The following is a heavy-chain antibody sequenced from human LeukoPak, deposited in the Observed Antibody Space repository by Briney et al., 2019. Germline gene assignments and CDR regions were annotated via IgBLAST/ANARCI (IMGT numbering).Heavy chain of an antibody. Sequence: GGSLRLSCAASGFTISSYAMNWVRQAPGKGLEWVSAISGSGGSTYYADSVKGRFTISRDNSKNTLYLQMNSLRAEDTAVYYCAKDHSLLRFLEWLLYFDYWGQGTLVTVSS. CDR2: ISGSGGST. CDR3: AKDHSLLRFLEWLLYFDY. V-gene: IGHV3-23*01. CDR1: GFTISSYA. J-gene: IGHJ4*02. D-gene: IGHD3-3*01.